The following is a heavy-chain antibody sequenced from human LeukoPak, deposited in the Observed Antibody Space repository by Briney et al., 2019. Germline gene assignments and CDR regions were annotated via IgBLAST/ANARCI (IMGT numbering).Heavy chain of an antibody. CDR2: ISSSSSYI. CDR3: ARSLRVRGVPDYMDV. J-gene: IGHJ6*03. Sequence: GGSLRLPCAASGFTFSSYEMNWVRQAPGKGLEWVSSISSSSSYIYYADSVKGRFTISRDNSKNMLYLQMNSLGAEDTAVYYCARSLRVRGVPDYMDVWGKGTTVTISS. CDR1: GFTFSSYE. D-gene: IGHD3-10*01. V-gene: IGHV3-21*04.